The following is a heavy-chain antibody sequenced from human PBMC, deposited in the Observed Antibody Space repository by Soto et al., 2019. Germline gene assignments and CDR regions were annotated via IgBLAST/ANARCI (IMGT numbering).Heavy chain of an antibody. D-gene: IGHD6-19*01. CDR1: GGSVSSGSYY. V-gene: IGHV4-61*01. CDR2: IYYSGST. Sequence: SETLSLTCTVSGGSVSSGSYYWSWIRQPPGKGLEWIGYIYYSGSTNYNPSLKSLGTISVDKSKNQFSLKLSSVTAADTAVYYCARDHAVRGIAVAGTAFDLWGQGTMVTVSS. CDR3: ARDHAVRGIAVAGTAFDL. J-gene: IGHJ3*01.